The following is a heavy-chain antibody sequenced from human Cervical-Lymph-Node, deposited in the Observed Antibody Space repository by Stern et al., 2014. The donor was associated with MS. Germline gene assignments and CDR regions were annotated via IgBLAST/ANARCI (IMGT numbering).Heavy chain of an antibody. D-gene: IGHD2-8*02. CDR3: ARGSAGAGAFFDY. CDR2: IYPGDSDT. CDR1: GYTFSNSW. Sequence: EVQLVQSGAEVKKPGESLKISCKGSGYTFSNSWIGWVRQMPGRGLEWMGIIYPGDSDTRYSPSFQGQITISADKSISTAYLQWNSVKASDTAIFYCARGSAGAGAFFDYWGQGTLVTVSS. V-gene: IGHV5-51*01. J-gene: IGHJ4*02.